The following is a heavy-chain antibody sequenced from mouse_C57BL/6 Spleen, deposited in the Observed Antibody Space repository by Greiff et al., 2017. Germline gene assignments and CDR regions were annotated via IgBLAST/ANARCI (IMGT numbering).Heavy chain of an antibody. J-gene: IGHJ3*01. CDR2: IYPGDGDT. CDR1: GYAFSSYW. V-gene: IGHV1-80*01. Sequence: VQLQQSGAELVKPGASVKISCKASGYAFSSYWMNWVKQRPGKGLEWIGQIYPGDGDTNYNGKFKGTATLTADTSSSTAYMQLSTRTSEHCAVYFGALYYEYERNLFAYWGQETLLTVSA. CDR3: ALYYEYERNLFAY. D-gene: IGHD2-4*01.